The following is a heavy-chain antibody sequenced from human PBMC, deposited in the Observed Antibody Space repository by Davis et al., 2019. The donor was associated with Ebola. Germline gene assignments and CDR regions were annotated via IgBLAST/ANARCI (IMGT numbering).Heavy chain of an antibody. CDR3: AAGGVGGGFDI. CDR2: FDPEDGEA. Sequence: ASVTVSCKASRGTFSSYTISWVRQAPGKGLEWMGNFDPEDGEAIYAQKFQDRVTMTEDTSTDTAYMELSSLRSEDTAGYYCAAGGVGGGFDIWGQGTMVTVSS. V-gene: IGHV1-24*01. J-gene: IGHJ3*02. CDR1: RGTFSSYT. D-gene: IGHD2-15*01.